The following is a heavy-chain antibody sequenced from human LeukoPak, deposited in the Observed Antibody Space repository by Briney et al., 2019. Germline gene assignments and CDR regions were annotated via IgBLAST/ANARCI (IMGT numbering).Heavy chain of an antibody. CDR3: AKSAGRGRREIDY. V-gene: IGHV3-7*02. J-gene: IGHJ4*02. CDR1: GFTFSGYW. CDR2: MKPDGSAR. Sequence: GGSLRLSCAASGFTFSGYWMSWVRQAPGKGLEWVANMKPDGSARYYGDSVEGRFTISRDNAKNSLYLQMNSLRAEDTAVYYCAKSAGRGRREIDYWGQGTLVTVSS. D-gene: IGHD1-26*01.